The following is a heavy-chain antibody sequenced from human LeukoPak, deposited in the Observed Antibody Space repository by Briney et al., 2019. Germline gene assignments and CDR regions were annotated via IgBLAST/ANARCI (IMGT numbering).Heavy chain of an antibody. Sequence: ASVKVSCKASGGTFSSYAISWVRQAPGQGLEWMGRIIPILGIANYAQKFQGRVTITADKSTSTAYMELSSLRSEDTAVYYCASNYYGSGSLTYYYYGMDVWGQGATVTVSS. CDR2: IIPILGIA. CDR3: ASNYYGSGSLTYYYYGMDV. V-gene: IGHV1-69*04. CDR1: GGTFSSYA. J-gene: IGHJ6*02. D-gene: IGHD3-10*01.